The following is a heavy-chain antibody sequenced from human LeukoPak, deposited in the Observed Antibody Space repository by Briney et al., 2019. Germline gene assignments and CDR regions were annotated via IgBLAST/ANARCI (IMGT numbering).Heavy chain of an antibody. D-gene: IGHD3-22*01. J-gene: IGHJ2*01. CDR3: AGPRYYYDSSGPSYWYFDL. V-gene: IGHV5-51*01. CDR2: IYPGDSDT. Sequence: GESLKISCKGSGYSFTSYWIGWVRQMPGKGLEWMGIIYPGDSDTRYSPSFQGQVTISADKSISTAYLQWSSLKASDTAMYYCAGPRYYYDSSGPSYWYFDLWGRGTLVTVSS. CDR1: GYSFTSYW.